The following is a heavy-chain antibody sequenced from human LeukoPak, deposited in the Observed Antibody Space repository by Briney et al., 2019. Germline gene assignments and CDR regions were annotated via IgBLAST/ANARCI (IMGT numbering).Heavy chain of an antibody. Sequence: ASVKVSCKASGYTFTSYGISWVRQAPGQGLEWMGWISAYSGNTNYAQKLQGRVTMTTDTSTSTAYMELRSLRSDDTAVYYSAGYYYDSSGYYSPPDYWGQGTLVTVSS. CDR1: GYTFTSYG. J-gene: IGHJ4*02. D-gene: IGHD3-22*01. V-gene: IGHV1-18*01. CDR2: ISAYSGNT. CDR3: AGYYYDSSGYYSPPDY.